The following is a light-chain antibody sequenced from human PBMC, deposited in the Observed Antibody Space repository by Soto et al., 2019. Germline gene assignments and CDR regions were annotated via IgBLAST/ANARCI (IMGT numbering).Light chain of an antibody. CDR3: QAWESSLVV. Sequence: SYELTQPPSVSVSPGQTASITCSGDKLGDKYACWYQQKPGQSPVLVIYQDSKRPSGLPERFSGSNSGNTATLTISGTQAMDEADYYCQAWESSLVVFGGGTKVTVL. CDR1: KLGDKY. V-gene: IGLV3-1*01. J-gene: IGLJ2*01. CDR2: QDS.